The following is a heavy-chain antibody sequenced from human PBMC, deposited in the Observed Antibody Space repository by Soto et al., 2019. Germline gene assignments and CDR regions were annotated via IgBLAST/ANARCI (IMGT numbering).Heavy chain of an antibody. CDR2: INQDATRQ. CDR3: ARVGLFDGNKPITLEF. D-gene: IGHD3-10*01. CDR1: GFSFSSYW. J-gene: IGHJ4*02. V-gene: IGHV3-7*03. Sequence: LRLSCAASGFSFSSYWMSWVRQASGRGLEWVANINQDATRQSYVDSVEGRFSISRDNAKNSVYLQMNNLRVDDTAVYYCARVGLFDGNKPITLEFWGQGTLVTVSS.